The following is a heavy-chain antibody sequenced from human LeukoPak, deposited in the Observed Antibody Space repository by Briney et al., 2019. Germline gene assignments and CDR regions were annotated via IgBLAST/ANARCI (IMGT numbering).Heavy chain of an antibody. CDR2: ISSSSSYI. CDR1: GFTFSSCS. CDR3: AREQEVDDSSGYYAYYYYYGMDV. Sequence: GGSLRLSCAASGFTFSSCSMNWVRQAPGKGLEWVSSISSSSSYIYYADSVKGRFTISRDNAKNSLYLQMNSLRAEDTAVYYCAREQEVDDSSGYYAYYYYYGMDVWGQGTTVTVSS. D-gene: IGHD3-22*01. J-gene: IGHJ6*02. V-gene: IGHV3-21*01.